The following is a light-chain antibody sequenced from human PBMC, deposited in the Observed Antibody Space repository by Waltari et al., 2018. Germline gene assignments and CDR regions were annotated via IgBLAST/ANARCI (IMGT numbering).Light chain of an antibody. CDR1: SSAVGSSNL. CDR2: EGS. CDR3: CSYGGSSTWV. Sequence: QSALIQPASVSGSPGRSLTISCIGISSAVGSSNLVSWYQQHPDKAPKLMIYEGSKRPSGVSNRFSGSQSGNTASLIISGLQAEDEGDYYCSYGGSSTWVFGGGTKLTVL. V-gene: IGLV2-23*01. J-gene: IGLJ3*02.